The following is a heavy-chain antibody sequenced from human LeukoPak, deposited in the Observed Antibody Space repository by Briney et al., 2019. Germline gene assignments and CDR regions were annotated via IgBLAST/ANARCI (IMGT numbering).Heavy chain of an antibody. CDR3: AKDRTIFGVVIMGALDY. J-gene: IGHJ4*02. Sequence: PGGSLRLSCAASGFTFSISGMHWVRQGPGKGLEWVAFLQYDGSSKSYADSVEGRFTISRDNSHNALYLQMNSLRYEDAAVYYCAKDRTIFGVVIMGALDYWGQGTLVTVSS. CDR2: LQYDGSSK. D-gene: IGHD3-3*01. V-gene: IGHV3-30*02. CDR1: GFTFSISG.